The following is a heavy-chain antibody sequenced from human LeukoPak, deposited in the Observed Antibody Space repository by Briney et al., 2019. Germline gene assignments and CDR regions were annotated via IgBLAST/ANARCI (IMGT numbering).Heavy chain of an antibody. J-gene: IGHJ6*02. Sequence: ASVKVSCKASGGTFSKYTISWVRQRPGQGLEWMGGITPLFGTANYAQKFQGRVTITADESASTAYMELSSLRSEDTAVYYCATDNYGYYYGMDVWGQGTTVTVSS. CDR3: ATDNYGYYYGMDV. D-gene: IGHD4-11*01. V-gene: IGHV1-69*13. CDR2: ITPLFGTA. CDR1: GGTFSKYT.